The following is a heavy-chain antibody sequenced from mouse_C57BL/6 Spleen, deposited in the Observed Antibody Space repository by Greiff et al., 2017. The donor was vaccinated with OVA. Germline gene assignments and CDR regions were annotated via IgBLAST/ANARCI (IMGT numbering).Heavy chain of an antibody. V-gene: IGHV1-22*01. J-gene: IGHJ2*01. CDR3: ASPEDY. CDR2: INPNNGGT. CDR1: GYTFTDYN. Sequence: EVQRQQSGPELVKPGASVKLSCKASGYTFTDYNMHWVQQSHGKSLEWIGYINPNNGGTSYNQTFKGKATLTVNKSPSTAYVELRSLTAGRSAVYYCASPEDYWGQGTTLTVSS.